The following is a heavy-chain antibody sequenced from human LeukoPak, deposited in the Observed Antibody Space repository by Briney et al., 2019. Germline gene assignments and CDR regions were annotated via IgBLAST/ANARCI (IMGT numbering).Heavy chain of an antibody. Sequence: GGSLRLSCAASGFTFSSYAMSWVRQAPGKGLEWVSAISGSGGSTYYADSVKGRFTVSRDNAKNTLYLQMNSLRADDTAVYYCVRDGGYGDFDYWGQGTLITVSS. CDR1: GFTFSSYA. CDR3: VRDGGYGDFDY. J-gene: IGHJ4*02. D-gene: IGHD4-17*01. CDR2: ISGSGGST. V-gene: IGHV3-23*01.